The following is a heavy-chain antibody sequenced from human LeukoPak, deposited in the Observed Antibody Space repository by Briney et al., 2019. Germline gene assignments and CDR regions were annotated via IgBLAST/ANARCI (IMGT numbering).Heavy chain of an antibody. V-gene: IGHV4-59*01. CDR3: ARVYRDYYDLKNYFDY. Sequence: KPSETLSLTCTVSGCSISIYYWSWIRQPPGKGLEWIGYIYYSGSTNYNPSLKSRVIISVDTSKNQFSLKLSSVTAADTAVYYCARVYRDYYDLKNYFDYWGQGTVVTVSS. D-gene: IGHD3-22*01. J-gene: IGHJ4*02. CDR2: IYYSGST. CDR1: GCSISIYY.